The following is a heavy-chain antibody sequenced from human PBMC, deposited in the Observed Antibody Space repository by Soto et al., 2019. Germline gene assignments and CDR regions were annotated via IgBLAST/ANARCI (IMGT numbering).Heavy chain of an antibody. CDR3: ARERASSGPYGMDV. Sequence: ASVKVSCKASGYTFTSYAMHWVRQAPGQRLEWMGWINAGNGNTKYSQKFQGRVTITRDTSASTAYMELSSLRSEDTAVYYCARERASSGPYGMDVWGQGTTVTVSS. D-gene: IGHD3-10*01. J-gene: IGHJ6*02. CDR1: GYTFTSYA. CDR2: INAGNGNT. V-gene: IGHV1-3*01.